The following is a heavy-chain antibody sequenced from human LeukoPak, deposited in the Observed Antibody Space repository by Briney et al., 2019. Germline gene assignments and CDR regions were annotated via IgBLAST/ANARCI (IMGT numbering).Heavy chain of an antibody. J-gene: IGHJ4*02. CDR3: AKFPYYDFWNGYVDY. V-gene: IGHV3-23*01. CDR1: GFTFSTYA. D-gene: IGHD3/OR15-3a*01. CDR2: ISGGGDNT. Sequence: GGSLRLSCAASGFTFSTYAMSWVRQAPGKGLEWVSVISGGGDNTYYADSVKGRFTISRDNSKNTLYLQMNSLRAEDTAVYYCAKFPYYDFWNGYVDYWGQGTLVTVSS.